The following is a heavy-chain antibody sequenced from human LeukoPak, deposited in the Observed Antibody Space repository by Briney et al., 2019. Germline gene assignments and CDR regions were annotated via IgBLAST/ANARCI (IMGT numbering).Heavy chain of an antibody. D-gene: IGHD2-8*01. CDR2: ISWDGVST. CDR3: TKGWCYHYYYMDV. V-gene: IGHV3-43*01. CDR1: GFSFDDYT. J-gene: IGHJ6*03. Sequence: GGSLRLSCTASGFSFDDYTMHWVRQAPGKGLEWVSLISWDGVSTFSSDSVKGRFTISRDNSKNSLYLQMNSLTTEDTALYYCTKGWCYHYYYMDVWGKGTTVTVSS.